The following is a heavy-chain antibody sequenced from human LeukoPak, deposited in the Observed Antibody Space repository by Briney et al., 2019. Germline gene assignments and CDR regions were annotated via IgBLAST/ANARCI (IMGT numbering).Heavy chain of an antibody. Sequence: GGSLRLSCAASGFSFDDYGMNWVRHAPGKGLEWVSGTHRSGGSTGYTDSVKGRFIISRDNAKKTVYLQMNSLRVEDTAFYFCARFAAYEYHFDYWGRGALVTVSS. CDR3: ARFAAYEYHFDY. D-gene: IGHD5-12*01. V-gene: IGHV3-20*04. CDR2: THRSGGST. J-gene: IGHJ4*02. CDR1: GFSFDDYG.